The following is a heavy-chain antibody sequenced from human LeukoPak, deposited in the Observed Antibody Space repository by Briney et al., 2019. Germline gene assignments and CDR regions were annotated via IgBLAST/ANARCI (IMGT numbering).Heavy chain of an antibody. Sequence: GGSLGLSCAASGFIFTNYFMSWVRQAPGKGLEWVASIKHDGSEKYYVDSVRGRFTISRDNTMNSLYLQMSSLRAEDTAVYYCATDRGWRTSGYYLYYFEYWGQGTLVTYSS. D-gene: IGHD3-3*01. CDR3: ATDRGWRTSGYYLYYFEY. CDR1: GFIFTNYF. V-gene: IGHV3-7*01. J-gene: IGHJ4*02. CDR2: IKHDGSEK.